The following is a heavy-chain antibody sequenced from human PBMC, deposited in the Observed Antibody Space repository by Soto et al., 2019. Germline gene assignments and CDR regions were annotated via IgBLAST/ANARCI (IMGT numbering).Heavy chain of an antibody. Sequence: EVQLLESGGGLVQPGGSLRLSCAASGFTFSSYDMSWVRQAPGKGLEWVSAVSGSGGSTYYADSVKGRFTISRDNSKNTLYLQMNSLRAEDTAVYFCAKDRRGVMDVWGQGTTVTVSS. CDR3: AKDRRGVMDV. J-gene: IGHJ6*02. V-gene: IGHV3-23*01. D-gene: IGHD3-10*01. CDR2: VSGSGGST. CDR1: GFTFSSYD.